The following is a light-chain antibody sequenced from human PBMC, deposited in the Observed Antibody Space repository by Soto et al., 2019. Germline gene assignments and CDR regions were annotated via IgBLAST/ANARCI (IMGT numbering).Light chain of an antibody. V-gene: IGKV3-20*01. Sequence: EIVLTQSPGTLSLSPGEGAILSCRASQSVSSSYLAWYQQKPGQAPRLVIFAGSNRATGIPDRFSGSGSGTDFTLTISRLEPEDSAVYYCQQYGSLYTFGQGTKLEIQ. CDR3: QQYGSLYT. CDR2: AGS. J-gene: IGKJ2*01. CDR1: QSVSSSY.